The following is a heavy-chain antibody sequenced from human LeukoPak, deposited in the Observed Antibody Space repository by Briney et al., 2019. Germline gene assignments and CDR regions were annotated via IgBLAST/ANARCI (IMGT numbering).Heavy chain of an antibody. D-gene: IGHD3-10*01. Sequence: TETLSLTCVVYGGSFSGYYWSWIRQPPGKGLEWIGSIYYSGSTYYNPSLKSRVTISVDTSKNQFSLKLSSVTAADTAVYYCARPTSSTPYFDYWGQGTLVTVSS. V-gene: IGHV4-34*01. CDR1: GGSFSGYY. J-gene: IGHJ4*02. CDR2: IYYSGST. CDR3: ARPTSSTPYFDY.